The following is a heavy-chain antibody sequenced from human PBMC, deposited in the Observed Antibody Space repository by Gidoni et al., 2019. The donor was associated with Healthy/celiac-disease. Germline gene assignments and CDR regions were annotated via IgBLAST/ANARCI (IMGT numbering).Heavy chain of an antibody. J-gene: IGHJ4*02. CDR2: INPSGGST. V-gene: IGHV1-46*01. CDR3: ARGRSGIVGATPFDY. Sequence: QVQLVQSGAEVKKPGASVKVSCKASGYTFTSYYMHWVRQAPGQGLEWMGIINPSGGSTSYAQKFQGRVTMTRDTSTSTVYMELSSLRSEDTAVYYCARGRSGIVGATPFDYWGQGTLVTVSS. D-gene: IGHD1-26*01. CDR1: GYTFTSYY.